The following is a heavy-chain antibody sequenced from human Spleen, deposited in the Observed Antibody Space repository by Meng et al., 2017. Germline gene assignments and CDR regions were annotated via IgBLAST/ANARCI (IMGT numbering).Heavy chain of an antibody. CDR3: ARVVGATDYYYGMYV. CDR1: GGTFSSYA. CDR2: IIPIFGTA. J-gene: IGHJ6*02. Sequence: VSFKSSGGTFSSYAISCVRQAPGHGLEWMGGIIPIFGTANYAQKFQGRVTITADESTSTAYMELSSLRSEDTAVYCCARVVGATDYYYGMYVWGQGTTVTVSS. V-gene: IGHV1-69*01. D-gene: IGHD1-26*01.